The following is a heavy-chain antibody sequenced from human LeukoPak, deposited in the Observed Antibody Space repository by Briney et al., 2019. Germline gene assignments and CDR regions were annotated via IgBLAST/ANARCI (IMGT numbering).Heavy chain of an antibody. CDR3: ARDLIAVRPGWFDP. CDR1: GYTFNTYG. V-gene: IGHV1-18*01. CDR2: ISAYNGNT. D-gene: IGHD6-6*01. J-gene: IGHJ5*02. Sequence: ASVEVSCKASGYTFNTYGISWVRQAPGQRPEWMGWISAYNGNTNYAQKFQGRVTMTTDTSTSTAYMELRSLRSDDTAVYFCARDLIAVRPGWFDPWGQGTLVTVSS.